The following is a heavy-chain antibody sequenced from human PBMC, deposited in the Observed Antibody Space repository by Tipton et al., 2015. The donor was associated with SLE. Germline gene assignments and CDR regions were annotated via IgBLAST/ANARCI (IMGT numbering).Heavy chain of an antibody. CDR3: AGGTSSPPGDNYYGMDV. V-gene: IGHV1-69*01. CDR2: IIPITGTT. J-gene: IGHJ6*02. CDR1: GDTFRSYA. Sequence: QVQLVQSGAEVKKPGSSVKVSCKTSGDTFRSYAINWVRQAPGQGLVWMGGIIPITGTTNYARKFQGRVTITADEATNTVYMELSSLGSEDTAMYYCAGGTSSPPGDNYYGMDVWGQGTTVTVSS. D-gene: IGHD6-13*01.